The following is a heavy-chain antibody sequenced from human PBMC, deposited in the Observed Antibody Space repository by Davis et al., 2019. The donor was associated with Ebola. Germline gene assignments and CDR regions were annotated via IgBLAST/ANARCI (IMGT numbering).Heavy chain of an antibody. CDR2: ISSNSSYI. Sequence: GSLRLSCAASGFTFSSYSMNWVRQAPGQGLEWVSSISSNSSYIYYADSVKGRFTISRDNTKNSLYLQMNSLRAEDTAVYYCARDEGYCSGGSCRTGMDVWGKGTTVTVSS. CDR1: GFTFSSYS. V-gene: IGHV3-21*01. D-gene: IGHD2-15*01. J-gene: IGHJ6*04. CDR3: ARDEGYCSGGSCRTGMDV.